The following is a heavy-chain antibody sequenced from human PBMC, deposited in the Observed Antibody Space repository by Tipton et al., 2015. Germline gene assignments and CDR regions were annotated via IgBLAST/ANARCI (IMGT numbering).Heavy chain of an antibody. D-gene: IGHD3-16*02. V-gene: IGHV3-30*18. Sequence: SLRLSCAASRFTFSSYDIHWVRQAPGKGLEWVAVMSYDGSNKYYADSVKGRFTISRDNYKNTLYLQMKSLRAEDTAVYYCAKDRPHYDFVRGTYRFSGGSGMDVWGQGTTVTVYS. J-gene: IGHJ6*02. CDR2: MSYDGSNK. CDR3: AKDRPHYDFVRGTYRFSGGSGMDV. CDR1: RFTFSSYD.